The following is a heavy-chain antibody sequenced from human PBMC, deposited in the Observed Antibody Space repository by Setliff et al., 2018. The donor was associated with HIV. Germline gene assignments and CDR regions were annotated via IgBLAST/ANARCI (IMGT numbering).Heavy chain of an antibody. D-gene: IGHD3-10*01. CDR3: ARRHGSGSLDAFDI. CDR1: GGSFSGYY. CDR2: INHSGST. J-gene: IGHJ3*02. V-gene: IGHV4-34*01. Sequence: SETLSLTCAVYGGSFSGYYWSWIRQPPGKGLEWIGEINHSGSTNYNPSLKSRVTISVDTSKNQFSLKLSSVTAADTAVYYCARRHGSGSLDAFDIWGQGTKVTV.